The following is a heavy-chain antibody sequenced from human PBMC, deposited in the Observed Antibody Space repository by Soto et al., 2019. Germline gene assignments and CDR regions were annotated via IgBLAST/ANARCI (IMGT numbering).Heavy chain of an antibody. Sequence: QVQLVESGGSVVQPGRSLRLSCAASGFTFSSYGMHWVCQAPGKGLEWVAVIWYDGSNKYYADSVKGRFTIFRDNSKNTLYLQMNSLRAEDTAVYYCARDLWFATKDYYMDVWGKGTTVTVSS. V-gene: IGHV3-33*01. CDR1: GFTFSSYG. CDR3: ARDLWFATKDYYMDV. CDR2: IWYDGSNK. D-gene: IGHD3-10*01. J-gene: IGHJ6*03.